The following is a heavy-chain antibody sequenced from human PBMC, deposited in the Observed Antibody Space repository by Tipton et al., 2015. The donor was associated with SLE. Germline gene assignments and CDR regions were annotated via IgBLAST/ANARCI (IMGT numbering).Heavy chain of an antibody. V-gene: IGHV4-59*08. CDR3: AKHRYWFDP. J-gene: IGHJ5*02. CDR1: GGSISSYY. CDR2: IYDSGST. Sequence: TLSLTCTVSGGSISSYYWSWIRQPPGKGLEWIGYIYDSGSTNYNPSLKSRVTISVDTSKNQFSLKLSSVTAADTAVYYCAKHRYWFDPWGQGTLVTVSS.